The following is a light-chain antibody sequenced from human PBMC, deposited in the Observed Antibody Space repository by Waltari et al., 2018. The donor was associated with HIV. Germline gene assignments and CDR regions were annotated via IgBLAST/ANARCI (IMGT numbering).Light chain of an antibody. V-gene: IGKV3-20*01. CDR2: GAS. CDR1: QSVSSSY. J-gene: IGKJ1*01. Sequence: EIVLTQSPGTLSLSPGERATLSCRASQSVSSSYLAWYQQKPGQAPRLLIYGASSRATGIPDRFGGSGSGTDFTLTISRLEPEDFAMYYCQHYATSRTWTFGQGTKVEIK. CDR3: QHYATSRTWT.